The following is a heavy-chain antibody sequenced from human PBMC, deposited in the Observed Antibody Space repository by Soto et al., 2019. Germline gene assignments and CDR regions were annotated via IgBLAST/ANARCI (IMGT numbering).Heavy chain of an antibody. CDR1: GGTFTSYT. CDR3: ARYGSYGGRIGRHPKIYDYIDV. J-gene: IGHJ6*03. Sequence: QVQLVQSGAEVKKPGSSVKVSCKASGGTFTSYTISWVRQAPGQGLEWMGRIIPYLGITNYAQKFQGRVTITADKTKSTANMELSSLRSEDTAVYSCARYGSYGGRIGRHPKIYDYIDVWGKGTPVTVSS. D-gene: IGHD2-2*03. CDR2: IIPYLGIT. V-gene: IGHV1-69*02.